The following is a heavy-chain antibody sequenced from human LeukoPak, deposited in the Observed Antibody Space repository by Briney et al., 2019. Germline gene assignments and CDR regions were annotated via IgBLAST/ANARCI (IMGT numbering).Heavy chain of an antibody. V-gene: IGHV3-66*01. CDR1: GFTVSSNY. CDR3: ASTYYYDSSGCSTDY. CDR2: IYSGGST. Sequence: GGSLRLSCAASGFTVSSNYMSWVRQAPGKGLEWVSVIYSGGSTYYADSVKGRFTISRDNSKNTLYLQMNSLRAEDTAVYYCASTYYYDSSGCSTDYWGQGTLVTVSS. J-gene: IGHJ4*02. D-gene: IGHD3-22*01.